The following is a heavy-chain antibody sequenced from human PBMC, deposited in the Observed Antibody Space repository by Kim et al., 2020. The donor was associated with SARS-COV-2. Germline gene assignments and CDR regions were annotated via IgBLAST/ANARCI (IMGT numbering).Heavy chain of an antibody. Sequence: GGSLRLSRGASGFIFSDYGMHWVRQAPGKGLEWVAVIYNDGSKQYYADSVKGRFSISRDSSKNTAWLQMNSLRVEDSAVYYCARDLRSGSQDYWGQGTLVIVSS. D-gene: IGHD3-3*01. CDR3: ARDLRSGSQDY. CDR2: IYNDGSKQ. V-gene: IGHV3-33*01. CDR1: GFIFSDYG. J-gene: IGHJ4*02.